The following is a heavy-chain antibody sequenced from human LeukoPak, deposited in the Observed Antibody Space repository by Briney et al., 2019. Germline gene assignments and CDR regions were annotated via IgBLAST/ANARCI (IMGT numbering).Heavy chain of an antibody. J-gene: IGHJ4*02. CDR2: IKSKTDGGTT. Sequence: GGSLRLSCAASGFTFSSYAMSWVRQAPGKGLEWVGRIKSKTDGGTTDYAAPVKGRFTISRDDSKNTLYLQMNSLKTEDTAVYYCTTVRDYYDSSGYYYFDYWGQGTLVTVSS. D-gene: IGHD3-22*01. CDR3: TTVRDYYDSSGYYYFDY. CDR1: GFTFSSYA. V-gene: IGHV3-15*01.